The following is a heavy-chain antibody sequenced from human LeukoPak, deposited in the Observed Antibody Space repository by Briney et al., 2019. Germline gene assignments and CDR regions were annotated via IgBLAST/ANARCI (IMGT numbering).Heavy chain of an antibody. Sequence: LGGSLRLSCAASGIIFSNYWMHWVRQAPEKGLVWVSRINRDGSSTSYADSVKGRFTISRDNAKNTLYLQMNSLRAEDTAVYYCARGGGYSYGSFDYWGQGTLVTVSS. CDR2: INRDGSST. D-gene: IGHD5-18*01. CDR3: ARGGGYSYGSFDY. J-gene: IGHJ4*02. CDR1: GIIFSNYW. V-gene: IGHV3-74*01.